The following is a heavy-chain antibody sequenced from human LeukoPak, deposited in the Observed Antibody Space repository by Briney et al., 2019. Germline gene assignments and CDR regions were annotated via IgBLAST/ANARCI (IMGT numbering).Heavy chain of an antibody. D-gene: IGHD4-17*01. CDR3: ARGGEGGNYFDY. Sequence: ASVKVSCKASGYSFTGYNINWVRQASGQGLEWMGWLNPHTGNTGYAQKFQGRVTMTRNTSINTVYMELNSLRAEDTAVYYCARGGEGGNYFDYWGQGTLVTVSS. J-gene: IGHJ4*02. V-gene: IGHV1-8*01. CDR2: LNPHTGNT. CDR1: GYSFTGYN.